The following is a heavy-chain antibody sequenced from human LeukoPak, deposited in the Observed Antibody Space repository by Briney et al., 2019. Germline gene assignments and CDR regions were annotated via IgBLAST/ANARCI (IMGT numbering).Heavy chain of an antibody. D-gene: IGHD2/OR15-2a*01. J-gene: IGHJ2*01. Sequence: GGSLRLSCAASGFTLSNYYMSGIRQTPGKGREGISYMRSMGNTIYYEASVKGGFTISGDSAKNSLFMKMDSRGAEDTGVYFCARISDYFTYFDLWGRGSLVTVSS. CDR1: GFTLSNYY. V-gene: IGHV3-11*04. CDR3: ARISDYFTYFDL. CDR2: MRSMGNTI.